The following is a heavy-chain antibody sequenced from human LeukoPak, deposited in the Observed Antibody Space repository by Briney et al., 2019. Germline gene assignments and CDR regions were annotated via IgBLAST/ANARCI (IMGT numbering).Heavy chain of an antibody. CDR2: IYYSGST. Sequence: SETLSLTCTVSGGSISSSSYYWGWIRQPPGKGLEWIGSIYYSGSTYYNPSLKSRVTISVDTSKNQFSLKLSSVTAADTAVYYCASGAFGDYYDSSGYFGYFDYWGQGTLVTVSS. V-gene: IGHV4-39*07. J-gene: IGHJ4*02. CDR3: ASGAFGDYYDSSGYFGYFDY. D-gene: IGHD3-22*01. CDR1: GGSISSSSYY.